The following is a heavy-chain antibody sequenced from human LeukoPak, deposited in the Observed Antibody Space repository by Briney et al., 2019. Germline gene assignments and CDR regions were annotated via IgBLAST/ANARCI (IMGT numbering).Heavy chain of an antibody. J-gene: IGHJ6*02. D-gene: IGHD3-10*01. CDR3: ARDLYYYGSGSYSGYYYGMDV. CDR2: IWYDGSNK. V-gene: IGHV3-33*01. CDR1: GFTFSSYG. Sequence: GGSLRLSCAASGFTFSSYGMHWVRQAPGKGLKWVAVIWYDGSNKYYADSVKGRFTISRDNSKNTLCLQMNSLRAEDTAVYYCARDLYYYGSGSYSGYYYGMDVWGQGTTVTVSS.